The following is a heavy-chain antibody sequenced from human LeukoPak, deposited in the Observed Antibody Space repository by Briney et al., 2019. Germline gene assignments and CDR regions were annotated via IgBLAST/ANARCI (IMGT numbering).Heavy chain of an antibody. V-gene: IGHV4-4*07. J-gene: IGHJ4*02. CDR1: GGSISSYY. CDR3: ARFYYDANGHYGFDY. CDR2: IYTSGST. Sequence: SETLSLTCTVSGGSISSYYWTWIRQVAGKGLEWIGRIYTSGSTTYNPSLQGRVTMSIDTSKSRFSLQLTSVTAADTAVYYCARFYYDANGHYGFDYWGQGILVTVSS. D-gene: IGHD3-22*01.